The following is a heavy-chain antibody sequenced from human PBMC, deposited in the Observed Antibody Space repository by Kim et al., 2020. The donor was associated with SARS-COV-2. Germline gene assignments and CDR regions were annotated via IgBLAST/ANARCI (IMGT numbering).Heavy chain of an antibody. CDR3: ARGPNYSPFDY. J-gene: IGHJ4*02. V-gene: IGHV3-48*03. D-gene: IGHD4-4*01. Sequence: NYADSVRGRYTISRDNDKNSLYLQMNSLRAEDTAVYYCARGPNYSPFDYWGQGTLVTVSS.